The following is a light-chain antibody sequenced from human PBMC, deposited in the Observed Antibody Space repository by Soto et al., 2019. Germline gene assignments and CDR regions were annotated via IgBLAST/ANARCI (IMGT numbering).Light chain of an antibody. CDR3: RSYTTSSTSV. CDR1: SSDVGGYNF. Sequence: QSALTQPASVSGSPGQSITISCTGTSSDVGGYNFVSWYQQYPGKAPKLMIFEISNRPSEVSNRFSGSKSGNTASLTISGLQAEDEADYYCRSYTTSSTSVFGTGTKVTVL. J-gene: IGLJ1*01. CDR2: EIS. V-gene: IGLV2-14*01.